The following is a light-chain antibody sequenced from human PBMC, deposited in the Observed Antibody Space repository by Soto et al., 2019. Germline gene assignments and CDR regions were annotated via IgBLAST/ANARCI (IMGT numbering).Light chain of an antibody. CDR2: EGS. J-gene: IGLJ1*01. CDR1: SSDFGSYKF. Sequence: QSALTQPASVSGSPGQSITISCTGTSSDFGSYKFVSWYQHRPGKAPKLMIYEGSKRPSGVSNRFSGSKSGNTASLTISGLQAEDEADYYCCSYAGRSTPYVFGTGTKVTVL. CDR3: CSYAGRSTPYV. V-gene: IGLV2-23*01.